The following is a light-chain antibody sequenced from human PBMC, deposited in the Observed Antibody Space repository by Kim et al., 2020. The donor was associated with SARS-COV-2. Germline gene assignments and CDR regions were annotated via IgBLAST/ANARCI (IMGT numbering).Light chain of an antibody. V-gene: IGLV3-19*01. Sequence: VALGQTVRITCQGDSPRSDYATWYQQKPGQAPILVIYGKNNRPSGIPDRCSGSSSGKTASLTTTGTHAGDEADYYCNSRDSNDNGVFGGGTQLTVL. CDR2: GKN. CDR1: SPRSDY. CDR3: NSRDSNDNGV. J-gene: IGLJ2*01.